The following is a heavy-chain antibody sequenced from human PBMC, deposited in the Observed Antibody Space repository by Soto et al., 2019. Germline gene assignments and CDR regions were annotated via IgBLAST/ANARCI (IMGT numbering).Heavy chain of an antibody. Sequence: QVQLQESGPGLVKPSGTLSLTCAVSGGSISSSNWWSWVRQPPGKGLEWIGEIYHSGSTNYNPSLKNRVTISVDKSKNQFSLKLSAVTAADTAVYYCARESCGSGSYLGDRYNWFDPWGQGTLVTVSS. CDR3: ARESCGSGSYLGDRYNWFDP. V-gene: IGHV4-4*02. J-gene: IGHJ5*02. CDR2: IYHSGST. D-gene: IGHD3-10*01. CDR1: GGSISSSNW.